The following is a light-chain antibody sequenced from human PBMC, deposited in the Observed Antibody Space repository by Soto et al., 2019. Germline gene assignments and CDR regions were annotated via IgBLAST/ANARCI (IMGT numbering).Light chain of an antibody. V-gene: IGLV2-23*01. CDR2: EGS. CDR3: CSYAGSSTFYV. Sequence: QSALTQPASVSGSPGQSITISCTGTSSDVGSYNLVSWCQQHPGKAPKLMIYEGSKWPSGVSNRFSGSKSGNTAPLTISGLQAEDEADYYCCSYAGSSTFYVFGTGTKVTVL. J-gene: IGLJ1*01. CDR1: SSDVGSYNL.